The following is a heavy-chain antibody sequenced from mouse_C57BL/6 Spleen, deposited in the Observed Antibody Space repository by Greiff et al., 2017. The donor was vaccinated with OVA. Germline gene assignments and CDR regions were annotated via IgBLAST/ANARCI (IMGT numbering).Heavy chain of an antibody. J-gene: IGHJ2*01. CDR3: ARAETVVADYFDY. D-gene: IGHD1-1*01. Sequence: EVKLQESGPELVKPGDSVKISCKASGYSFTGYFMNWVMQSHGKSLEWIGRINPYNGDTFYNQKFKGKATLTVDKSSSTAHMELRSLTSEDSAVYYCARAETVVADYFDYWGQGTTLTVSS. CDR1: GYSFTGYF. CDR2: INPYNGDT. V-gene: IGHV1-20*01.